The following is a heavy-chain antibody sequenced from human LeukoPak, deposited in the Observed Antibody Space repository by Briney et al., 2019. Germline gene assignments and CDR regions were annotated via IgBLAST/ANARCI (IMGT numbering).Heavy chain of an antibody. V-gene: IGHV4-4*07. J-gene: IGHJ3*02. CDR2: IYTSGST. Sequence: PSETLSLTCTVSGGSISSYYWSWIRQPAGKGLEWIGRIYTSGSTNYNPSLESRVTMSVDTSKNQFSLKLSSVTAADTAVYYCAREIPRYYYDSSGYYYVPATDAFDIWGQGTMVTVSS. CDR3: AREIPRYYYDSSGYYYVPATDAFDI. D-gene: IGHD3-22*01. CDR1: GGSISSYY.